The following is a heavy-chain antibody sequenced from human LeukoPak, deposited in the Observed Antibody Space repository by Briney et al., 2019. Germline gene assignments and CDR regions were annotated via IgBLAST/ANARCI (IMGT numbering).Heavy chain of an antibody. V-gene: IGHV1-2*02. D-gene: IGHD3-10*01. CDR2: INPKTGGT. Sequence: ASVNLSCKASGYTFTDSYMHWVQHAPGPGHEWMGGINPKTGGTNYAQRFQGRVTMTRDTSIRTAYMELNSLRSDDTTVYYCARDGRLTIFVRGIITEGSPPKNWGQGTLVTVSS. J-gene: IGHJ4*02. CDR3: ARDGRLTIFVRGIITEGSPPKN. CDR1: GYTFTDSY.